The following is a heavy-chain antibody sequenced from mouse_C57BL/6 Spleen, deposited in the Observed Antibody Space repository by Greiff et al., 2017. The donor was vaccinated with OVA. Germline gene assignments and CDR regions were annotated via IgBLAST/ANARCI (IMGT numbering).Heavy chain of an antibody. J-gene: IGHJ3*01. Sequence: QVQLQQSGPGLVQPSQSLSITCTVSGFSLTSYGVHWVRQSPGKGLEWLGVIWSGGSTDYNAAFISRLSISKDNSKSQVFFKMNSLHADDTAIYYCARNGGPGDFAYWGQGTLVTVSA. CDR1: GFSLTSYG. CDR2: IWSGGST. D-gene: IGHD3-3*01. CDR3: ARNGGPGDFAY. V-gene: IGHV2-2*01.